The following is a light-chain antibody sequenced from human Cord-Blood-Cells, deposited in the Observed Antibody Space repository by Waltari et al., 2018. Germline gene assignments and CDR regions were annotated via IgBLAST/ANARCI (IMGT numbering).Light chain of an antibody. CDR1: QSISSY. CDR3: QQSYSTPFT. Sequence: DIQITKPPACLCASVGDRVTTTCRASQSISSYLNWYQQKPGKAPKLLIYAASSLQSGVPSRFSGSGSGTDFTLTISSRQPEDFATYYCQQSYSTPFTFGGGTKVEIK. CDR2: AAS. J-gene: IGKJ4*01. V-gene: IGKV1-39*01.